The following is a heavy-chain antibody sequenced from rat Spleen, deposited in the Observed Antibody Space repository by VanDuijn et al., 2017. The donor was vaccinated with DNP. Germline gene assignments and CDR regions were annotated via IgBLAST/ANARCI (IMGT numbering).Heavy chain of an antibody. CDR1: GFSLTSYS. Sequence: QVQLKESGPGLVQPSETLSLTCTVSGFSLTSYSVSWVRQPSGKRPEWMGRVWYDGDTALNSALKSRLSISRDTSKNQVFLNMNSLQTDDTGTYYCIRDGGGNWFAHWGQGTLVTVST. V-gene: IGHV2-63*01. CDR3: IRDGGGNWFAH. CDR2: VWYDGDT. J-gene: IGHJ3*01.